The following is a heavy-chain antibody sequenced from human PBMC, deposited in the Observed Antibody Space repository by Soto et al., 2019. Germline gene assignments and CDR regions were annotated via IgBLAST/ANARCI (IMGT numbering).Heavy chain of an antibody. V-gene: IGHV3-30*18. CDR3: AKVYDSSGYYPFWDAFDI. Sequence: GGSLRLSCAASGFTFSSYGMHWVRQAPGKGLEWVAVISYDGSNKYYADSVKGRFTISRDNSKNTLYLQMNSLRAENTAVYYCAKVYDSSGYYPFWDAFDIWGQGTMVTVSS. D-gene: IGHD3-22*01. CDR2: ISYDGSNK. J-gene: IGHJ3*02. CDR1: GFTFSSYG.